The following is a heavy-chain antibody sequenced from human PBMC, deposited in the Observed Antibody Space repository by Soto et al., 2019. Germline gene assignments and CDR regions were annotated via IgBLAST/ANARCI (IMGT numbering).Heavy chain of an antibody. D-gene: IGHD2-2*01. Sequence: PGRTLRLSCAAYRFSLSRYTINCVRQGPEKKMERVSSLSDSGTYIYYAHSVKGRFTISRDNAKNSLYLQFNRLRDEAPAVAYCVRGALYFSTICLEPSSFDF. CDR3: VRGALYFSTICLEPSSFDF. CDR2: LSDSGTYI. CDR1: RFSLSRYT. J-gene: IGHJ3*01. V-gene: IGHV3-21*01.